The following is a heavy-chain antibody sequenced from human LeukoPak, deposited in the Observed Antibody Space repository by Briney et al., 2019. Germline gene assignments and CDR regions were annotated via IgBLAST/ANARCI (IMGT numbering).Heavy chain of an antibody. V-gene: IGHV1-69*13. J-gene: IGHJ6*02. CDR1: GGTFSSYA. CDR3: ARGSPGSYYYYGMDV. D-gene: IGHD6-25*01. CDR2: TIPIFGTA. Sequence: SVKVSCKASGGTFSSYAISWVRQAPGQGLEWMGGTIPIFGTANYAQKFQGRVTITADESTSTAYMELSSLRSEDTAVYYCARGSPGSYYYYGMDVWGQGTTVTVSS.